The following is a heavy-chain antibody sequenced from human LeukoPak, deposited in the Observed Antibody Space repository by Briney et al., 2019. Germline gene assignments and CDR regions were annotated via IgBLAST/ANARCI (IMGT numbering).Heavy chain of an antibody. D-gene: IGHD6-25*01. CDR2: IYYSGST. V-gene: IGHV4-59*08. CDR1: GGSISSYY. J-gene: IGHJ2*01. CDR3: ARQGGGFWYFDL. Sequence: SETLSLTCTVSGGSISSYYWRWIRQPPGKGLEWIGYIYYSGSTNYNPSLKSRVTISVDTSKNQFSLKLSSVTAADTAVYCCARQGGGFWYFDLWGRGTLVTVSS.